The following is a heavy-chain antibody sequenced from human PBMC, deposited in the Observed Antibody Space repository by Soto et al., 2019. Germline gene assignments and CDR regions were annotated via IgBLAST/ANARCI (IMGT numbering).Heavy chain of an antibody. CDR2: ISRDGSYI. V-gene: IGHV3-30*04. J-gene: IGHJ5*01. CDR3: ARTRNGGVADSFVS. CDR1: GFTFSRHA. Sequence: GGSLRLSCAASGFTFSRHAIHWVRLTPGRGLEWVLAISRDGSYIYYTDSVKGRFTVSRDNSKNTVFVQMNRLIPDDTALYFCARTRNGGVADSFVSWGQGTRVTVSS. D-gene: IGHD3-3*01.